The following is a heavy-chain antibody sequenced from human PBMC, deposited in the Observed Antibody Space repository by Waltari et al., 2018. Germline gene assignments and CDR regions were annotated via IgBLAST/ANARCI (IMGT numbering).Heavy chain of an antibody. CDR1: GFTFSDFY. J-gene: IGHJ4*02. Sequence: QVQLAKSGGGLVKPGGSLRLSCAVSGFTFSDFYMPWIRQAPGKGLECVSYISGSGSVISYADSVKGRFTVSRDNAKNSLYLRMNSLRVEDTAVYYCSRDPRLLDYWGQGTLVPSPQ. CDR2: ISGSGSVI. CDR3: SRDPRLLDY. V-gene: IGHV3-11*01. D-gene: IGHD4-17*01.